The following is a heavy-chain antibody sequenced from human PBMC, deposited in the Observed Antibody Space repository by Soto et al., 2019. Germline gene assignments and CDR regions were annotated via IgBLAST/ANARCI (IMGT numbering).Heavy chain of an antibody. J-gene: IGHJ3*02. Sequence: ASVKVSCKASGGTCSSYAISWVRQAPGQGLEWMGGIIPIFGTANYAQKFQGRVTITADESTSTAYMELSSLRSEDTAVYYCAREHELRMITFGGVIGWRSDAFDIWGQGTMVTVS. CDR1: GGTCSSYA. CDR2: IIPIFGTA. CDR3: AREHELRMITFGGVIGWRSDAFDI. V-gene: IGHV1-69*13. D-gene: IGHD3-16*02.